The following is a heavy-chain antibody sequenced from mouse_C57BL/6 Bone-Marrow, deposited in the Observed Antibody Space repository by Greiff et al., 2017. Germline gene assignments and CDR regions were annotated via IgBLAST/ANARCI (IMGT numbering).Heavy chain of an antibody. J-gene: IGHJ3*01. CDR3: ARRYYDYYVGWFAY. D-gene: IGHD2-4*01. V-gene: IGHV1-81*01. CDR1: GYTFTSYG. Sequence: QVQLQQSGAELARPGASVKLSCKASGYTFTSYGISWVKQRTGQGLEWIGEIYPRSGNTYYNEKFKGKATLTADKSSSTAYMELRSLTSEDSAVYFCARRYYDYYVGWFAYWGQGTLVTVSA. CDR2: IYPRSGNT.